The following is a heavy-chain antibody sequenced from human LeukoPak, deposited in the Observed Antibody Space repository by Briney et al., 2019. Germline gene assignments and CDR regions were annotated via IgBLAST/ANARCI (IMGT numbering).Heavy chain of an antibody. D-gene: IGHD3-3*01. V-gene: IGHV4-39*01. CDR2: IYYSGST. CDR1: GGSISSSSYY. J-gene: IGHJ4*02. CDR3: ASQVTIFGVVPLYYCDY. Sequence: SETLSLTCTVSGGSISSSSYYWGWIRQPPGKGLEWIGSIYYSGSTYYNPSLKSRVTISVDTSKNQFSLKLSSVTAADTAVYYCASQVTIFGVVPLYYCDYWGQGTLVTVSS.